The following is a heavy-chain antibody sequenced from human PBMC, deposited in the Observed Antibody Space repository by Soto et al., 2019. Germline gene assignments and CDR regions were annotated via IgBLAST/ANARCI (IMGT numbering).Heavy chain of an antibody. J-gene: IGHJ6*02. D-gene: IGHD3-3*01. CDR3: ARDMVPIFGVVSGYGMDV. Sequence: ASVKVSCKASGYTFTGYYMHWVRQAPGQGLEWMGWINPNSGGTNYAQKFQGWVTMTRDTSISTAYMELSRLRSDDTAVYYCARDMVPIFGVVSGYGMDVWGQGTKVTVSS. CDR1: GYTFTGYY. V-gene: IGHV1-2*04. CDR2: INPNSGGT.